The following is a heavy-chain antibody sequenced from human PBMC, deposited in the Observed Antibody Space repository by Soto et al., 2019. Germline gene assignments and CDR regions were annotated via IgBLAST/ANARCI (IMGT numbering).Heavy chain of an antibody. CDR1: GGTFSRYT. D-gene: IGHD3-22*01. Sequence: QVPLVQSGAEVKKPGSSVKVSCKASGGTFSRYTITWVRQAPGQGLEWMGGITPMFGTPNYAQKFQGRVTITADESTSTAYMELSSLRSEDTAMYYCARDGTLYDSSAYYYLYWGQGTLITVSS. CDR3: ARDGTLYDSSAYYYLY. CDR2: ITPMFGTP. V-gene: IGHV1-69*01. J-gene: IGHJ4*02.